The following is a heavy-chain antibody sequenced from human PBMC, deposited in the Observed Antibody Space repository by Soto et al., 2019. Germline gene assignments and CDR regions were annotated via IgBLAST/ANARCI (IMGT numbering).Heavy chain of an antibody. V-gene: IGHV4-38-2*01. D-gene: IGHD2-2*01. J-gene: IGHJ6*02. CDR1: SFSISSGYY. CDR2: IYHSGTT. CDR3: ARVXICTSCYRDYYYYGMDV. Sequence: PSETLTLTCAVSSFSISSGYYWGWVRQPPGKGLEWIGSIYHSGTTNYSPSLKSRVTISVDRSKNQFSLKLSSVTAADTAVYYCARVXICTSCYRDYYYYGMDVWGQGTTVTVSS.